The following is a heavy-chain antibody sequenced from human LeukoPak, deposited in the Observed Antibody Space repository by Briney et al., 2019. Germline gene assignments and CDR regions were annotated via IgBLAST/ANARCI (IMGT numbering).Heavy chain of an antibody. D-gene: IGHD6-13*01. Sequence: PGRSLRLSCAASGFTFSSYGMHWVRQAPGKGLEWVAVISYDGSNNYYADSVKGRFTISRDNSKNTLYLQMNSLRAEDTAVYYCAKDGPAAAGIDYWGQGTLVTVSS. CDR3: AKDGPAAAGIDY. V-gene: IGHV3-30*18. CDR2: ISYDGSNN. J-gene: IGHJ4*02. CDR1: GFTFSSYG.